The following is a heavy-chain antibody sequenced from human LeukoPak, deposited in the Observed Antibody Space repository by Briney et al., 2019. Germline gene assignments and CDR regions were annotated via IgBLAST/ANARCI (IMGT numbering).Heavy chain of an antibody. D-gene: IGHD3-10*01. CDR1: GGSFSGYY. Sequence: PSETLSLTCAVYGGSFSGYYWSWIRQPPGKGLEWIGEINHSGSTNYNPSLKSRVTISVDTSKNQFSLKLSSVTAADTAVYYCARGRRTMVRGVMVGFQHWGQGTLVTVSS. CDR2: INHSGST. CDR3: ARGRRTMVRGVMVGFQH. V-gene: IGHV4-34*01. J-gene: IGHJ1*01.